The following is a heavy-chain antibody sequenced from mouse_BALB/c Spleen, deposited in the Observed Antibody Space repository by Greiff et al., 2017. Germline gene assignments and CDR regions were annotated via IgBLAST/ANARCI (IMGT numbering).Heavy chain of an antibody. CDR2: IDPENGDT. D-gene: IGHD1-2*01. Sequence: VQLKQSGAELVRSGASVKLSCTASGFNIKDYYMHWVKQRPEQGLEWIGWIDPENGDTEYAPKFQGKATMTADTSSNTAYLQLSSLTSEDTAVYYCNVFITKDAMDYWGQGTSVTVSS. CDR1: GFNIKDYY. V-gene: IGHV14-4*02. CDR3: NVFITKDAMDY. J-gene: IGHJ4*01.